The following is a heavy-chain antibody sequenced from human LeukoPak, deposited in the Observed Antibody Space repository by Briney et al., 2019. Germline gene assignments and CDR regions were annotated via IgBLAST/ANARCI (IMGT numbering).Heavy chain of an antibody. D-gene: IGHD3-3*01. CDR1: GGSISSYY. Sequence: PSQTLSLTCTVSGGSISSYYWSWIRQPAGKGLEWIGRIYTSGSTNYNPSLKSRVTMSVDTSKNQFSLKLSSVTAADTAVYYCARGYDFWSGYYSGYWYFDLWGRGTLVTVSS. CDR3: ARGYDFWSGYYSGYWYFDL. J-gene: IGHJ2*01. CDR2: IYTSGST. V-gene: IGHV4-4*07.